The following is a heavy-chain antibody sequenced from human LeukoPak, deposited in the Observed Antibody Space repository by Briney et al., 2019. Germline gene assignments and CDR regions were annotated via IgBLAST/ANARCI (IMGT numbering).Heavy chain of an antibody. CDR2: INPNSGAT. V-gene: IGHV1-2*02. CDR3: ARGFDSSGYYRGFDY. CDR1: GYTFTDYY. D-gene: IGHD3-22*01. Sequence: ASVKVSCKASGYTFTDYYMHWVRQAPGQRLEWMGWINPNSGATNYAQKFQGRVTMTRDTSISTAYMELSRLRSDDTAVYYCARGFDSSGYYRGFDYWGQGTLVTVSS. J-gene: IGHJ4*02.